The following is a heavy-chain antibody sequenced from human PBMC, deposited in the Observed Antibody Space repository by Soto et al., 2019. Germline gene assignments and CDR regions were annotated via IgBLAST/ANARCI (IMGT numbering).Heavy chain of an antibody. CDR1: GYTFTSYA. D-gene: IGHD3-10*01. CDR3: ATFVSLPRGGYFDS. V-gene: IGHV1-3*01. J-gene: IGHJ4*02. Sequence: QVQLVQSGAEVKKPGASVKVSCKASGYTFTSYAMHWVRQAPGQRLEWMGWINAGNGNTKYSQKFQGRVTITRDTPASTAYMELSSLRSEDTAVYYCATFVSLPRGGYFDSGGQGTPVTVSS. CDR2: INAGNGNT.